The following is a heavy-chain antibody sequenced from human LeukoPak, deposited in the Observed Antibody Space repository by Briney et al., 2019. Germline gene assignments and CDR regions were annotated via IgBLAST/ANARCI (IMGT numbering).Heavy chain of an antibody. CDR2: IYTSGRT. D-gene: IGHD1-7*01. J-gene: IGHJ4*02. V-gene: IGHV4-4*07. CDR3: ARDQALNWNYDVFDY. CDR1: GDSISSNY. Sequence: SETLSLTCTVSGDSISSNYWSGIRQPAGKGLEWIGRIYTSGRTDYNPSLKSRVTMSVDTSKNQVSLKLSSVTAADTALYYCARDQALNWNYDVFDYWGQGALVTVSS.